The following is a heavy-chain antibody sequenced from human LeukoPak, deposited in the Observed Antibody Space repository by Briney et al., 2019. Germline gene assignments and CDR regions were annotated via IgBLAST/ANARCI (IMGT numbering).Heavy chain of an antibody. CDR3: ARKLARHAFDY. CDR2: IKQDGSEK. D-gene: IGHD6-13*01. V-gene: IGHV3-7*01. J-gene: IGHJ4*02. CDR1: GFTFSSYW. Sequence: PGGSLRLSCAASGFTFSSYWMTWVRQAPGKGLEWVANIKQDGSEKYYVDSVKGRFTISRDNAKNSLYLQMNSLRAEDTAVYYCARKLARHAFDYWGQGTLVTVSS.